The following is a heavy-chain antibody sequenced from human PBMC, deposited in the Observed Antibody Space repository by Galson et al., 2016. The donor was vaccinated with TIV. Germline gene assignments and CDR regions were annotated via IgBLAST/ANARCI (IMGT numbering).Heavy chain of an antibody. CDR2: VHAGGGGA. CDR3: ARDPNGDWIGALDF. J-gene: IGHJ3*01. CDR1: GFTFSKYA. V-gene: IGHV3-23*01. D-gene: IGHD4-17*01. Sequence: SLRLSCAASGFTFSKYAMIWVRQAPGKGLEWVSAVHAGGGGASYSDSVKGRFTISRDNSRNTLFLQMSSLTVGDTAVYFCARDPNGDWIGALDFWGRGIMVTVSS.